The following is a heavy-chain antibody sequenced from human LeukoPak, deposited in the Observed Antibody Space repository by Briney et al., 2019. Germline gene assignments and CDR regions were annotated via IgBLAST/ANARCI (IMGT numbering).Heavy chain of an antibody. CDR1: GYIFTSTY. J-gene: IGHJ5*02. CDR3: ARGGTYYPCIGS. Sequence: ASVKVSCKASGYIFTSTYINWVRQAPGQGLEWMGWISAYNGKTNYAQKFQGRVTMTTDSPTSTASMDLTSLRSDDTAVYYCARGGTYYPCIGSWGQGTLVTVSS. D-gene: IGHD1-26*01. V-gene: IGHV1-18*01. CDR2: ISAYNGKT.